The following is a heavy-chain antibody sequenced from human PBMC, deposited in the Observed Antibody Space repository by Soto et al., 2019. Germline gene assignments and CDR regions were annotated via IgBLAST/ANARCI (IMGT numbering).Heavy chain of an antibody. Sequence: GGSLRLSCKASGYTFTSYYMHWVRQAPGQGLEWMGIINPSGGSTSYAQKFQGRVTMTRDTSTSTVYMELSSLRSEDTAVYYCARDRAYCDFWSGYSNYYYYYGMDVWGQGTTVTVSS. J-gene: IGHJ6*02. D-gene: IGHD3-3*01. V-gene: IGHV1-46*01. CDR3: ARDRAYCDFWSGYSNYYYYYGMDV. CDR1: GYTFTSYY. CDR2: INPSGGST.